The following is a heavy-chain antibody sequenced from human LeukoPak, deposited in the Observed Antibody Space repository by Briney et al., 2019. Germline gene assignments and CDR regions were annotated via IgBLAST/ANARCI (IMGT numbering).Heavy chain of an antibody. CDR2: ITSSSSYI. CDR3: VRDGIDYGDYFFDF. V-gene: IGHV3-21*01. Sequence: GGSLRLSCAASGFTFNNYIMNWVRQAPGKGLEWVSSITSSSSYIYYADSVKGRFTISRDDAKSTLYLQMNSLRAEDTAVYYCVRDGIDYGDYFFDFWGQGTLVTVS. D-gene: IGHD4-17*01. CDR1: GFTFNNYI. J-gene: IGHJ4*02.